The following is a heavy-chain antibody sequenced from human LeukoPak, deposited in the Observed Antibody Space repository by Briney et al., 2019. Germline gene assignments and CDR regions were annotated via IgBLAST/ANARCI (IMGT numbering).Heavy chain of an antibody. J-gene: IGHJ6*04. V-gene: IGHV1-69*06. Sequence: SVKVSCKAPGGTFSSYAISWVRQAPGQGLEWMGGIIPIFGTANYAQKFQGRVTITADKSTSTAYMELSSLRSEDTAVYYCAIGWRYCSSTSCYFDYYYGMDVWGKGTTVTVSS. CDR2: IIPIFGTA. D-gene: IGHD2-2*01. CDR1: GGTFSSYA. CDR3: AIGWRYCSSTSCYFDYYYGMDV.